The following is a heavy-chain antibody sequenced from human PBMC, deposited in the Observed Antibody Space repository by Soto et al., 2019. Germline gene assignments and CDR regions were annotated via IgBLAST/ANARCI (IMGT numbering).Heavy chain of an antibody. V-gene: IGHV3-11*01. Sequence: GGSLRLSCAASGFTFSDYYMSWIRQAPGKGLEWVSYISSSGSTIYYADSVKGRFTISRDNAKNSLYLQMNSLRAEDTAVYYCARDRYYYDSSGYYSVSDFDYWGQGTLVTVSS. CDR1: GFTFSDYY. CDR2: ISSSGSTI. CDR3: ARDRYYYDSSGYYSVSDFDY. J-gene: IGHJ4*02. D-gene: IGHD3-22*01.